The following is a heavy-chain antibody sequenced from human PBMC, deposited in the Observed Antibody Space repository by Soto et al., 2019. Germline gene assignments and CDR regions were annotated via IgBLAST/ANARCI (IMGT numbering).Heavy chain of an antibody. CDR1: GGTFSSSG. D-gene: IGHD2-21*02. V-gene: IGHV1-69*09. CDR2: IVPSLDTT. CDR3: ARWPQPRGTADPYAGDV. Sequence: QVQLVQSGTEVKKPGSSVKVSCKASGGTFSSSGFSWVRQAPGQGLEWMGMIVPSLDTTKYAQKFQARVTITADQFTSTAYMELSSLRSEDTAVYDCARWPQPRGTADPYAGDVWGQGTRVIVSS. J-gene: IGHJ6*02.